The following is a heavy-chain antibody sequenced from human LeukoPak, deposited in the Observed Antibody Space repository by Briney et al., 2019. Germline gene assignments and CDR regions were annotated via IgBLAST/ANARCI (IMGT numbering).Heavy chain of an antibody. Sequence: ASVKVSCKASGYTFTSYAMHWVRQAPGQRLEWMGWIYAGNGNKKYSYKFQGRVTITRDTSANTSYMELSSLRSEDTAVYYFARDGVGSFDFWGQGTLVTVSS. D-gene: IGHD2-2*03. J-gene: IGHJ4*02. CDR3: ARDGVGSFDF. CDR2: IYAGNGNK. CDR1: GYTFTSYA. V-gene: IGHV1-3*01.